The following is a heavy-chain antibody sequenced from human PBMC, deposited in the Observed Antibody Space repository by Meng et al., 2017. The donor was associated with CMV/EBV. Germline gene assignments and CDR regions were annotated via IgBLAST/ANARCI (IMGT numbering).Heavy chain of an antibody. CDR2: ISAYNGNT. CDR3: ARGGASSGYDLIDY. V-gene: IGHV1-18*01. D-gene: IGHD5-12*01. Sequence: VHAVPSGGEGKKPWASVKVSCKASGYTFTSYGISWVRQAPGQGLEWMGWISAYNGNTNYAQKLQGRVTMTTDTSTSTAYMELRSLRSDDTAVYYCARGGASSGYDLIDYWGQGTLVTVSS. J-gene: IGHJ4*02. CDR1: GYTFTSYG.